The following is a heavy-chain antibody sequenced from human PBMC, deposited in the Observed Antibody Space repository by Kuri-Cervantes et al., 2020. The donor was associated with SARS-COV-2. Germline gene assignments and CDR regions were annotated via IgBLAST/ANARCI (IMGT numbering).Heavy chain of an antibody. D-gene: IGHD1-1*01. CDR2: FINSVSTI. J-gene: IGHJ4*02. Sequence: ASGFTFSDYYMSWIRQAPATGLECISYFINSVSTIYYADSVKGRVTFSRDNSKNSLYLQMNSLSAGETAVYYCARDMSVHYYFDYWAQGTLVTVSS. CDR3: ARDMSVHYYFDY. V-gene: IGHV3-11*04. CDR1: GFTFSDYY.